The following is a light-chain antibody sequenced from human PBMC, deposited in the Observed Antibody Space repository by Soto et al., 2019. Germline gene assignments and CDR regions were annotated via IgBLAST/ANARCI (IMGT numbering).Light chain of an antibody. CDR3: QQYNSYSWT. J-gene: IGKJ1*01. Sequence: DIQMTESPSTLSACVGDRVTITCRASQSISSWLAWYQQKPGKAPKLLIYDASSLESGVPSRFSGTGLGTEFTLTIGSLQPDDFATYYCQQYNSYSWTLGQGTKVDIK. V-gene: IGKV1-5*01. CDR2: DAS. CDR1: QSISSW.